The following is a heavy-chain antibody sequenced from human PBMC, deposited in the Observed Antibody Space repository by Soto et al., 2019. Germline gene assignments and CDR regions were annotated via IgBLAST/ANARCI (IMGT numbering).Heavy chain of an antibody. J-gene: IGHJ4*02. V-gene: IGHV3-48*01. CDR1: GFTFSSYS. CDR3: ASQSSEWLLFAS. CDR2: ISSSSSTI. Sequence: GGSLRLSCAASGFTFSSYSMNWVRQAPGKGLEWVSYISSSSSTIYYADSVKARFTISRDNAKNSVYLQMNSLRAEDTAVYYCASQSSEWLLFASWGQGTLVTVSS. D-gene: IGHD5-12*01.